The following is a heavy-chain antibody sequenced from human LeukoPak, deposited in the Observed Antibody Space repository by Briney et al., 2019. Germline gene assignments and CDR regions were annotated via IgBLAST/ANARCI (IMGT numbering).Heavy chain of an antibody. V-gene: IGHV4-34*01. CDR1: GGSFSGYY. CDR3: ARGPRRQPGSSSFDY. J-gene: IGHJ4*02. D-gene: IGHD6-13*01. Sequence: PSETLSLTCAVYGGSFSGYYWSWIRQPPGKGLEWIGEINHSGSTNYNPSLKSRVTISVDTSKNQFSLKLSSVTAADTAVYYCARGPRRQPGSSSFDYWGQGTLVTVSS. CDR2: INHSGST.